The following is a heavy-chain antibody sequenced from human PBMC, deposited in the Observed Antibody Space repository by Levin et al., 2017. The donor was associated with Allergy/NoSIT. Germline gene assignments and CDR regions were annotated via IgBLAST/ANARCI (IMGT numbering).Heavy chain of an antibody. CDR2: IDDSGSRT. CDR3: AKDLGDDYGDYV. D-gene: IGHD4-17*01. J-gene: IGHJ4*02. Sequence: GGSLRLSCAASGFTFNTYAMSWVRQAPGKGLEWVSGIDDSGSRTYYAESVKGRFTISRDNSRNTLYLRMNGLRADDTAIYFCAKDLGDDYGDYVWGPGILVTVSS. V-gene: IGHV3-23*01. CDR1: GFTFNTYA.